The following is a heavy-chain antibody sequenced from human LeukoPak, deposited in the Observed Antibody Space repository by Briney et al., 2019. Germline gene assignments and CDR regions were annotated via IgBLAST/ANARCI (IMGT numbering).Heavy chain of an antibody. V-gene: IGHV1-18*04. Sequence: ASVKVSCKASRYTFTGYYMHWVRQAPGQGLEWMGWISAYNGNTNYAQKLQGRVTMTTDTSTSTAYMELRSLRSDDTAVYYCAREPYYYDSSGYYDYWGQGTLVTVSS. CDR2: ISAYNGNT. CDR3: AREPYYYDSSGYYDY. J-gene: IGHJ4*02. D-gene: IGHD3-22*01. CDR1: RYTFTGYY.